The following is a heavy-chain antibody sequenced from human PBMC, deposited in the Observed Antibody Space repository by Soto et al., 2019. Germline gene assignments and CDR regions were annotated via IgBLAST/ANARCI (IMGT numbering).Heavy chain of an antibody. D-gene: IGHD3-16*01. V-gene: IGHV1-3*01. CDR3: AREGAHYAPFDL. J-gene: IGHJ4*02. CDR2: INVGNGNT. CDR1: GYTFTDYA. Sequence: QAQLVQSGAEAKQPGASVKVSCKASGYTFTDYAINWVRQAPGQGLEWMGWINVGNGNTGYSRKFQGRVTNDRDRSATTAYIEVSSLTSEDTAIYYCAREGAHYAPFDLWGQGTRVTVSS.